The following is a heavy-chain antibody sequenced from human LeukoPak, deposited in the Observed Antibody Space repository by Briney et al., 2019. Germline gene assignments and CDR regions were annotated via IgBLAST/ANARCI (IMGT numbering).Heavy chain of an antibody. CDR1: GFTFSSYA. D-gene: IGHD2-2*01. Sequence: PGGSLRLSCAASGFTFSSYAMSWVRQAPGKGLEWVSAISGSGGSTYYADSVKGRFTISRDNSKNTLYLQMNSLRAEDTAIYYCAKDLGYCSTTSCAVAFDIWGQGTMVTVSS. CDR2: ISGSGGST. CDR3: AKDLGYCSTTSCAVAFDI. V-gene: IGHV3-23*01. J-gene: IGHJ3*02.